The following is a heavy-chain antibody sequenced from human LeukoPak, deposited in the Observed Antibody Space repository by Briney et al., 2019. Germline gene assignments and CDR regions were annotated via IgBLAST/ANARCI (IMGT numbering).Heavy chain of an antibody. V-gene: IGHV4-31*03. CDR2: IYYRGST. J-gene: IGHJ4*02. CDR1: GASISSGLFY. CDR3: ARDLGYYDRV. Sequence: SQTLSLTCTVSGASISSGLFYWSWIRQHPGKGLEWIGHIYYRGSTYYNPSLESRVTMSVDTSKKQFFLKLSSVTAADTAVYYCARDLGYYDRVWGQGTLVTVSS. D-gene: IGHD3-22*01.